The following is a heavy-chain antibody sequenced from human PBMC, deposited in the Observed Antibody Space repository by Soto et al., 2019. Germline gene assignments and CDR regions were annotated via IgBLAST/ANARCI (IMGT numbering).Heavy chain of an antibody. CDR2: IYYSGST. V-gene: IGHV4-31*03. Sequence: QVQLQESGPGLVKPSQTLSLTCTVSGGSISSGGYYWSWIRQHPGKGLEWIGYIYYSGSTYYNPSLMSRVTISLDTSNNQSPLKLSSVTAADTAVYYCVRWPQLKPRFDNWGQGTLFTVSS. D-gene: IGHD1-1*01. J-gene: IGHJ4*02. CDR3: VRWPQLKPRFDN. CDR1: GGSISSGGYY.